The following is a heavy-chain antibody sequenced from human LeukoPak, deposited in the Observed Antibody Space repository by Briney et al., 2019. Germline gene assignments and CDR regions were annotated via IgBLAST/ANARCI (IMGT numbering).Heavy chain of an antibody. J-gene: IGHJ3*02. D-gene: IGHD3-22*01. V-gene: IGHV5-51*01. Sequence: GESLQISCQGSGYIFTRFWIGWVRQLPGKGLEWMGIIYPGDSDTKYSPSFQGQVTISADKSVSTAYLQWSSLKASDTAMYYCARYYYDSGGYYSDTFDIWGQGTMVTVTS. CDR2: IYPGDSDT. CDR1: GYIFTRFW. CDR3: ARYYYDSGGYYSDTFDI.